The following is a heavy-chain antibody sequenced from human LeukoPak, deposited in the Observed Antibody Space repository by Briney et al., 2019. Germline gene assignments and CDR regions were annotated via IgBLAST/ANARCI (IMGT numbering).Heavy chain of an antibody. Sequence: GGSLRLSCAASGFTFSSYGMHWVRQAPGKGLEWVAFIRYDGSNKYYADSVKGRFTISRDNSKNTLYLQMNSLRAEDTAVYYCAKDLGQQWLGQLDVWGKGTTVTVSS. D-gene: IGHD6-19*01. J-gene: IGHJ6*04. CDR2: IRYDGSNK. V-gene: IGHV3-30*02. CDR3: AKDLGQQWLGQLDV. CDR1: GFTFSSYG.